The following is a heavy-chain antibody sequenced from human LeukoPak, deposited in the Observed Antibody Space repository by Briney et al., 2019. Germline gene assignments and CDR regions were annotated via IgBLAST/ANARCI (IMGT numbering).Heavy chain of an antibody. J-gene: IGHJ5*02. D-gene: IGHD6-19*01. CDR3: ARDRYSSGRQYYWFDP. V-gene: IGHV1-18*01. CDR1: GYTFTSYG. CDR2: ISAYNGNT. Sequence: GASVKVSCKASGYTFTSYGISWVRQAPGQGLEWMGWISAYNGNTNYAQKLQGRVTMTTDTSTSTAYMELRGLRSDDTAVYYCARDRYSSGRQYYWFDPWGQGTLVTVSS.